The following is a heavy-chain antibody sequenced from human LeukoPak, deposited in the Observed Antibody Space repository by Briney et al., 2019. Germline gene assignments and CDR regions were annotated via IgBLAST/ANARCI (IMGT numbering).Heavy chain of an antibody. J-gene: IGHJ4*02. V-gene: IGHV3-64*01. CDR3: ARDGVATNDC. CDR1: GFPFSNYA. Sequence: GGSLTLSCAASGFPFSNYAMQWVRQAPGKGLEYVSGISSNGGTTVYANSVKGRFTISRDNSKNTLYLQMGSLRAEDMAVYYCARDGVATNDCWGQGTLVTVSS. CDR2: ISSNGGTT. D-gene: IGHD5-24*01.